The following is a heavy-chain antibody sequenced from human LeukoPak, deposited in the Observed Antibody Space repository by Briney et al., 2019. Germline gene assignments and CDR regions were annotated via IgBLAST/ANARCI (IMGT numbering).Heavy chain of an antibody. V-gene: IGHV4-39*01. D-gene: IGHD3-10*01. CDR2: IYDSGST. CDR1: GGSIRSSYYY. CDR3: ARGWRGYFDY. J-gene: IGHJ4*02. Sequence: SETLSLTCTVSGGSIRSSYYYWGWIRQPPGKGLEWIGSIYDSGSTYYNPSLKSRVTISVDTSKNQFSLKLNSVTAADTAVYYCARGWRGYFDYWGQGTLVTVSS.